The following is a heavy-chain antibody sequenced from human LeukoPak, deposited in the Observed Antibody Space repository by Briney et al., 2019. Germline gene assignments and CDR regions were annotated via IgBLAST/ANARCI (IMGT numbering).Heavy chain of an antibody. CDR2: ITAGGETT. D-gene: IGHD4-17*01. V-gene: IGHV3-23*01. CDR1: GFSFSTYV. J-gene: IGHJ4*02. Sequence: GGSLRLSCAASGFSFSTYVMSWVRQAPGKGLEWISGITAGGETTYYADSVKGRFTMSRDNSKNTLSLQMNSLRAEDTAVYYCAKDSRGTTTTIYYFDCWGQGTLVTVSS. CDR3: AKDSRGTTTTIYYFDC.